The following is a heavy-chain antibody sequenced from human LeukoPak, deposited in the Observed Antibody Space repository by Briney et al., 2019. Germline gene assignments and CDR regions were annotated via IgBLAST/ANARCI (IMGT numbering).Heavy chain of an antibody. J-gene: IGHJ5*02. CDR2: IYYSGST. CDR3: ARYSSSWYWFDP. CDR1: GGSISSSSYY. V-gene: IGHV4-39*07. Sequence: SETLSLTCTVSGGSISSSSYYWGWIRQPPGKGLEWIGGIYYSGSTYYNPSLKSRVTISVDTTKNQFSLKLSSVTAADTAVYYCARYSSSWYWFDPWGQGTLVTVSS. D-gene: IGHD6-13*01.